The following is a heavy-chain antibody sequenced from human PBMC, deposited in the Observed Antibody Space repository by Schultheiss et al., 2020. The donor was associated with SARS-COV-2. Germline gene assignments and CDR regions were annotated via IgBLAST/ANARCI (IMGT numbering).Heavy chain of an antibody. Sequence: GGSLRLTCAASGFTFSSYAMTWVRQAPGKGLEWVSTIRGSTCNIYYADSVKGRFTISRDNSKNTVYLQVNSLRVEDTSIYYCAKRSCLVTTGTSLGFYYWGQGTLVTVSS. CDR1: GFTFSSYA. D-gene: IGHD1-1*01. V-gene: IGHV3-23*01. CDR2: IRGSTCNI. J-gene: IGHJ4*02. CDR3: AKRSCLVTTGTSLGFYY.